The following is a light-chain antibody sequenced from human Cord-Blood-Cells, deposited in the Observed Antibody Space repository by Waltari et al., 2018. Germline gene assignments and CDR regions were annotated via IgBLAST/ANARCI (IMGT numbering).Light chain of an antibody. CDR3: SSYTSSSNWV. V-gene: IGLV2-14*01. J-gene: IGLJ3*02. CDR1: SSDVGGYNY. CDR2: DVS. Sequence: QSALTQPASVSGSPGQSITISCTGTSSDVGGYNYVSWYQQHPGKAPKLQIYDVSNRPSGVSNRFSGSKSGNTASLTISGLQAEDEADYYCSSYTSSSNWVFGGGTKLTVL.